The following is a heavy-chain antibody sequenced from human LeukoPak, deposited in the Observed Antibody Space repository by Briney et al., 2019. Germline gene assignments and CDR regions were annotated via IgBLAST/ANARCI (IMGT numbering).Heavy chain of an antibody. CDR3: ASHYYYDPFTYFERAPG. D-gene: IGHD3-22*01. CDR1: GGTFSNYI. CDR2: IMPLFAAA. J-gene: IGHJ4*02. V-gene: IGHV1-69*05. Sequence: GASVKVSCKASGGTFSNYIFNWVRQAPGQGLEWMGGIMPLFAAADYAQNFQGRVTITTDESTSTVYMELSRLRSEDTALYYCASHYYYDPFTYFERAPGWGQGTLVTVSS.